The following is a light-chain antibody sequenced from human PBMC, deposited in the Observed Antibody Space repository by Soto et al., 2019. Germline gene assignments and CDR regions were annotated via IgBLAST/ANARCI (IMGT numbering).Light chain of an antibody. V-gene: IGKV1-5*01. CDR1: QSIAFW. Sequence: DIQMTQSPSRLFASVGVGVTITCWASQSIAFWLAWYQQKPGKAPNLLIYAAATVETAVPSRISGSGYETEFTLTIASLQPDDSATYYCQQYNSFSKTFGRGTKVDIK. CDR2: AAA. CDR3: QQYNSFSKT. J-gene: IGKJ1*01.